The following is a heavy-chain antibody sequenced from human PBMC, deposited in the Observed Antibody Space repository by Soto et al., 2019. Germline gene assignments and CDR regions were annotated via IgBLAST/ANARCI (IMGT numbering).Heavy chain of an antibody. V-gene: IGHV5-51*01. Sequence: GESLKISCKGSGYSSANYWIGWVRQMPGKGLEWMGIIYPGDSDTRYSPSFQGQVTISADKSISTAYLQWSSLKASDTAMYYCARRGYGDYENFDYWGQGTLVTVSS. CDR1: GYSSANYW. J-gene: IGHJ4*01. D-gene: IGHD4-17*01. CDR3: ARRGYGDYENFDY. CDR2: IYPGDSDT.